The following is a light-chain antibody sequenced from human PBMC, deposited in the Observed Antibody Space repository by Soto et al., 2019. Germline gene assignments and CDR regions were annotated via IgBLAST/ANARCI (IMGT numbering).Light chain of an antibody. V-gene: IGKV1-5*03. CDR2: KAY. CDR1: QSISSK. J-gene: IGKJ4*01. CDR3: QQYSRYSFT. Sequence: DIQMTQSPSTLYASVGDRVTITCRASQSISSKLAWYQQKPGKAPKVLINKAYSLESGVPSRFSGSGSGTEFTLTITSLQPDDFATYYCQQYSRYSFTFGGGTKVEIK.